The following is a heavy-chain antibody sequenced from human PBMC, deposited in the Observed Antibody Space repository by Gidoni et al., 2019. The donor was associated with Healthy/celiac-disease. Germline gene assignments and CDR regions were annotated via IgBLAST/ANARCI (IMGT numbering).Heavy chain of an antibody. D-gene: IGHD5-12*01. CDR2: ISYDGSNK. Sequence: QVQLVESGGGVVQPGRSLRLSCAASGFTFSSYAMHWVRQAPGKGLEWVAVISYDGSNKYYADSVKGRFTISRDNSKNTLYLQMNSLRAEDTAVYYCAREERRGVATISWYFDLWGRGTLVTVSS. CDR1: GFTFSSYA. V-gene: IGHV3-30-3*01. CDR3: AREERRGVATISWYFDL. J-gene: IGHJ2*01.